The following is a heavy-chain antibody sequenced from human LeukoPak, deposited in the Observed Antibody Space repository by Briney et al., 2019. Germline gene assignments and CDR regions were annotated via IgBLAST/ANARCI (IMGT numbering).Heavy chain of an antibody. V-gene: IGHV4-38-2*02. CDR3: ARTYFPRGAFDI. D-gene: IGHD3-9*01. CDR1: GYSISTGYY. CDR2: IYHSGST. Sequence: SETRSLTCTVSGYSISTGYYWGWIRQPPGKGLEWIGSIYHSGSTYYSPSLQSRVTMSVDTSKNQFSLKLSSVTAADTAIYYCARTYFPRGAFDIWGLGTMVTVSS. J-gene: IGHJ3*02.